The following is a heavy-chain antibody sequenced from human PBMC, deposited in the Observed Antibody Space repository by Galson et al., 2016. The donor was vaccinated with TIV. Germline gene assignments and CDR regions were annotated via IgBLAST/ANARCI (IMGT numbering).Heavy chain of an antibody. CDR2: IAYDGSDR. CDR1: GFTFNSCH. Sequence: SLRLSCAASGFTFNSCHFHWVRQAPGKGLEWVAFIAYDGSDRYYGDSVKGRFTISRDDSRNSVYLQMNSLRPDDTAVYYCARVGSYTAMDDYYYYGLDVWGQGTTVTVAS. CDR3: ARVGSYTAMDDYYYYGLDV. V-gene: IGHV3-30*03. D-gene: IGHD5-18*01. J-gene: IGHJ6*02.